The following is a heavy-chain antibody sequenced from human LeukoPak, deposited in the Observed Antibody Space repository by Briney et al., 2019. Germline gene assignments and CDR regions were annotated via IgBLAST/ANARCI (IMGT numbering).Heavy chain of an antibody. D-gene: IGHD2-15*01. CDR1: GYTFTGYY. CDR3: ARDPVYCSGGSGSHFDY. CDR2: INPNSGGT. J-gene: IGHJ4*02. V-gene: IGHV1-2*02. Sequence: ASVKVSCKASGYTFTGYYMHWVRQAPGQGLEWMGWINPNSGGTNYAQKFQGRVTMTRDTSISTAYMELSRLRSDDTAVYYCARDPVYCSGGSGSHFDYWGQGTLVTVSS.